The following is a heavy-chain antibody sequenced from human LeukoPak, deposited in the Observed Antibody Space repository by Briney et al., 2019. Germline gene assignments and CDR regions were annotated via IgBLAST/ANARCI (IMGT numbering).Heavy chain of an antibody. J-gene: IGHJ4*02. CDR3: ARGQYGDYVDY. V-gene: IGHV3-53*01. CDR1: GFTVSSNY. Sequence: PGGSLRLSCAASGFTVSSNYMSWVRQAPGKGLEWVSVIYSGGSTYYADSVKGRFTISRDNSKNTLYLQMNSLRAEDTAVYYCARGQYGDYVDYWGQGTLVTVSS. CDR2: IYSGGST. D-gene: IGHD4-17*01.